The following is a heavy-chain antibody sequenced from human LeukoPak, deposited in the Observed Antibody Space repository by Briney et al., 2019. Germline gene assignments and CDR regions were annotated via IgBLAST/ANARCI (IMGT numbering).Heavy chain of an antibody. CDR3: ATTAVAALDY. CDR2: IIPIFGTA. CDR1: GGTFSSYA. V-gene: IGHV1-69*13. Sequence: ASVKVSCKASGGTFSSYAISWVRQAPGQGLEWMGGIIPIFGTANYAQKFQGRVTITADESTSTAYMELSSLRSEDTAVYYCATTAVAALDYWGQGTLVTVSS. J-gene: IGHJ4*02. D-gene: IGHD6-19*01.